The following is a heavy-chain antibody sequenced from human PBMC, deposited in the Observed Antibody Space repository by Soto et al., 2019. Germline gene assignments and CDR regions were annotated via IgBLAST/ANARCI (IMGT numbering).Heavy chain of an antibody. D-gene: IGHD3-22*01. J-gene: IGHJ4*02. CDR3: ASTPDSSGYYYVV. CDR1: GGTFSSDA. V-gene: IGHV1-69*06. Sequence: SVKVWCKASGGTFSSDAISWVRQAPGEGLEWMGGIIPIFGTANYAQKFQGRVTITADKSTSTAYMELSSLRSEDPAVYYCASTPDSSGYYYVVWGQGALVTVSS. CDR2: IIPIFGTA.